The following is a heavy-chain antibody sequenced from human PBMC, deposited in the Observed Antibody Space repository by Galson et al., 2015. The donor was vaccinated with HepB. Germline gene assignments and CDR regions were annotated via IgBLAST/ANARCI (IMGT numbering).Heavy chain of an antibody. CDR2: IYHSGTT. V-gene: IGHV4-4*02. CDR3: ASLGYCSGTADCYGTS. D-gene: IGHD2-15*01. Sequence: ETLFLTCAVSGGSISSRNWWSWVRQPPGKGLEWIGEIYHSGTTNYNPSLKSRLTISVDKTKNQFSLKLSSVTAADTAMYYCASLGYCSGTADCYGTSWGQGTLVTVSS. J-gene: IGHJ5*02. CDR1: GGSISSRNW.